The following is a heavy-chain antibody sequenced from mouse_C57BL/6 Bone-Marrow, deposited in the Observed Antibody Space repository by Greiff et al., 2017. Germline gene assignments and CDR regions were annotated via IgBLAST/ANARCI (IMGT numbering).Heavy chain of an antibody. CDR3: TTHYGSSAY. Sequence: VHVKQSGAELVRPGASVKLSCTASGFNIKDDYMHWVKQRPEQGLEWIGWIDPENGDTQYASKFQGKATITADTSSNTAYLQLSSLTSEDTAVYYSTTHYGSSAYWGRGTLVTVSA. CDR2: IDPENGDT. J-gene: IGHJ3*01. D-gene: IGHD1-1*01. V-gene: IGHV14-4*01. CDR1: GFNIKDDY.